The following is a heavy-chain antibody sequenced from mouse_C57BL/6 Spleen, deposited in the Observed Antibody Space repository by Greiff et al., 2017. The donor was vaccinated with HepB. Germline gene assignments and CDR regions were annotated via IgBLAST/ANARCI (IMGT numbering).Heavy chain of an antibody. V-gene: IGHV14-4*01. Sequence: EVKLMESGAELVRPGASVKLSCTASGFNIKDDYMHWVKQRPEQGLEWIGWIDPENGDTEYASKFQGKATITADTSSNTAYLQLSSLTSEDTAVYYCTTLITTVVATDAMDYWGQGTSVTVSS. J-gene: IGHJ4*01. CDR1: GFNIKDDY. CDR2: IDPENGDT. D-gene: IGHD1-1*01. CDR3: TTLITTVVATDAMDY.